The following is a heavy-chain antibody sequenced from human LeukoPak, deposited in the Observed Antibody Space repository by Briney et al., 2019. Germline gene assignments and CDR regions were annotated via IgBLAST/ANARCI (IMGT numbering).Heavy chain of an antibody. CDR3: ARDCSGGTCYLGVLDY. CDR1: GVSISSYY. V-gene: IGHV4-4*07. J-gene: IGHJ4*02. CDR2: IYTTGHT. D-gene: IGHD2-15*01. Sequence: PSETLSLTCTVSGVSISSYYWSWIRQPAGKGLEWIGRIYTTGHTNYNPSLKSRVAVSVDTSKNQFSLDLTSVTAADAAVYYCARDCSGGTCYLGVLDYWGQGILVTVSS.